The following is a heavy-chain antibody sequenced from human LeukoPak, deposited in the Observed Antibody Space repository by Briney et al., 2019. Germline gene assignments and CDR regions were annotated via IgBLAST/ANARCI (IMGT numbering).Heavy chain of an antibody. J-gene: IGHJ5*02. Sequence: GASVKVSCKASGYTFTSYDISWVRQATGQGLEWMGWMNPNSGNTGYAQKFQGRVTMTRNTSISTAYMELSSLRSEDTAVYYCARGRYCSGGSCYHENWFDPWGQGTLVTVSS. CDR2: MNPNSGNT. D-gene: IGHD2-15*01. V-gene: IGHV1-8*01. CDR3: ARGRYCSGGSCYHENWFDP. CDR1: GYTFTSYD.